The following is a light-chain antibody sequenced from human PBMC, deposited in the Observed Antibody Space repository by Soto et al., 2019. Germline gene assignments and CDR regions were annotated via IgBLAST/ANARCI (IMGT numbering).Light chain of an antibody. V-gene: IGKV1-39*01. CDR2: AAS. Sequence: DIQMTQSPSSLSASVGDRVTITCRACQTISSYLNWYQQSPGKAPKLLIYAASSLQSGVPSRFSGSGSGTDFTLTISSRQPEDVATYYCQQSSTIPYTFGQGTKLEIK. CDR3: QQSSTIPYT. CDR1: QTISSY. J-gene: IGKJ2*01.